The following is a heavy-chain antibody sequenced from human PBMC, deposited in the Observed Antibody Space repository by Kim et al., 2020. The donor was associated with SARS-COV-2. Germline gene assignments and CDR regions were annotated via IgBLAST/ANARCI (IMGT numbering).Heavy chain of an antibody. J-gene: IGHJ4*02. CDR3: ARYLTSGRNFDH. CDR2: IYYSGST. Sequence: SETLSLTCTVSGGSISSSSYYWGWIRQPPGKGLEWIGSIYYSGSTYYNPSLKSRVTISVDTSKNQFSLKLSSVTAADTAVFYCARYLTSGRNFDHWGQGTLVTVSS. D-gene: IGHD3-10*01. CDR1: GGSISSSSYY. V-gene: IGHV4-39*01.